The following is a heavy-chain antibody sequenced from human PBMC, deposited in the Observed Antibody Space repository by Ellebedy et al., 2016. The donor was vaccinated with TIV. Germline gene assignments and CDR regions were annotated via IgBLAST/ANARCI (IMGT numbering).Heavy chain of an antibody. J-gene: IGHJ4*02. Sequence: ASVKVSCKASGYTFTSYFIYWVRQAPGQGLEWMGVINPIGGSTTYAQKFQGRVAMTRDTSTSTVYMELSSLRSEDTAVYYCVRDLSTADYRDYWGQGTLVSVSS. CDR2: INPIGGST. CDR1: GYTFTSYF. CDR3: VRDLSTADYRDY. D-gene: IGHD4-11*01. V-gene: IGHV1-46*01.